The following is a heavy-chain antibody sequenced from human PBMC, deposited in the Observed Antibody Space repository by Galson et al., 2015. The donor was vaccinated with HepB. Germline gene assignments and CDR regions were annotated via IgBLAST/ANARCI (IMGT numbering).Heavy chain of an antibody. Sequence: QSGAEVTKPGESLKISCKGSGYSFTSYWIGWVRQMPGKGLEWMGIIYPGDSDTRYSPSFQGQVTISADKSISTAYLQWSSLKASDTAMYYCARLFDSSGYYLYYFDYWGQGTLVTVSS. J-gene: IGHJ4*02. CDR2: IYPGDSDT. CDR3: ARLFDSSGYYLYYFDY. V-gene: IGHV5-51*03. CDR1: GYSFTSYW. D-gene: IGHD3-22*01.